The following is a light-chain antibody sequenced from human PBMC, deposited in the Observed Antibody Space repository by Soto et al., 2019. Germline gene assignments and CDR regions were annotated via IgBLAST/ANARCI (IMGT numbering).Light chain of an antibody. V-gene: IGKV1-5*01. Sequence: DIQMTQSPSTLSASVGDRVTITCRASQSISSWLAWYQQKPGTAPKLLIYDASRLESGVPSRFIGSGAGTEFTLPSSSLQPDDFSSYYCQQYNSYSYTVGQGPKLEIK. CDR3: QQYNSYSYT. CDR1: QSISSW. J-gene: IGKJ2*01. CDR2: DAS.